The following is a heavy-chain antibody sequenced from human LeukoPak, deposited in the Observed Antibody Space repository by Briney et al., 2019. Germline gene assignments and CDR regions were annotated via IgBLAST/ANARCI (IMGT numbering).Heavy chain of an antibody. Sequence: SETLSLTCTVSGDSISNFYWSWIRQPAGKGLEWIGRIYTNEITNYNPSLKNRIIMSSDTSKNQLSLKLSSVTAADTAVYYCAREKASSSGEYYFDYWGQGTLVTVSS. CDR3: AREKASSSGEYYFDY. CDR1: GDSISNFY. D-gene: IGHD6-13*01. J-gene: IGHJ4*02. V-gene: IGHV4-4*07. CDR2: IYTNEIT.